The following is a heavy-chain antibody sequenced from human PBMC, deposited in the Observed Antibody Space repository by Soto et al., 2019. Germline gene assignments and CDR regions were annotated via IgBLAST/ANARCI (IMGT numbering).Heavy chain of an antibody. D-gene: IGHD1-7*01. CDR1: GYTFFKYF. V-gene: IGHV1-46*01. Sequence: ASVKVSCKASGYTFFKYFIHWVRQAPGQGLEWIGIINPSRGTATYGPIFQGRVSLTTDMPTSTVYMELSSLRSEDTAIYYCARPLIGNTIDLWGQGTSVTVSS. CDR3: ARPLIGNTIDL. J-gene: IGHJ3*01. CDR2: INPSRGTA.